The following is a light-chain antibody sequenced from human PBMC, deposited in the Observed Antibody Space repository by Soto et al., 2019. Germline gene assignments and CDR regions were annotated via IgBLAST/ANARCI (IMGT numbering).Light chain of an antibody. CDR2: AAS. Sequence: DIQMTQSPSSLSASVGDRVTITCRASQAIMSYVNWYQHKPGKAPKLLISAASSLQSGVPSRYSDSGAGTDVTLTISSLQPEDFATYYCQQSYTTPFTFGQGTKVEIK. CDR3: QQSYTTPFT. V-gene: IGKV1-39*01. J-gene: IGKJ1*01. CDR1: QAIMSY.